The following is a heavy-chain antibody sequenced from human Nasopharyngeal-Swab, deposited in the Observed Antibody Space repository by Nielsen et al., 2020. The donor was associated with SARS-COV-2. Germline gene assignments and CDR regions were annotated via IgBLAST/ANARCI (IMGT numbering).Heavy chain of an antibody. V-gene: IGHV3-73*01. Sequence: GGSLRLSCAASGLTFSGSAMHWVRQASGKGLEWVGRIRSKANSYATAYAESVKGRFTISRDDSKNTAYLQMNSLKTEDTAVYYCTRGVEQSLYYYGMDVWGQGTTVTVSS. CDR2: IRSKANSYAT. CDR3: TRGVEQSLYYYGMDV. J-gene: IGHJ6*02. D-gene: IGHD3-10*01. CDR1: GLTFSGSA.